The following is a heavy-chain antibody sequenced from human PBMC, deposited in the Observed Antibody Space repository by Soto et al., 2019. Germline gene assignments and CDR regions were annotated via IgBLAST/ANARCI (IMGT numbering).Heavy chain of an antibody. CDR3: AKDLNYYDSSAQAGYYGMDV. V-gene: IGHV3-43*01. CDR2: ISWDGGST. D-gene: IGHD3-22*01. CDR1: GFTFDDYT. J-gene: IGHJ6*02. Sequence: LRLSCAASGFTFDDYTMHWVRQAPGKGLEWVSLISWDGGSTYYADSVKGRFTISRDNSKNSLYLQMNSLRTEDTALYYCAKDLNYYDSSAQAGYYGMDVWGQGTTVTVSS.